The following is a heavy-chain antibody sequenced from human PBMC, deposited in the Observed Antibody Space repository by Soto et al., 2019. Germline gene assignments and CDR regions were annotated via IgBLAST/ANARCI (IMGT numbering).Heavy chain of an antibody. V-gene: IGHV3-23*01. CDR3: AKCAPIGRFYDYGFDY. Sequence: EVQLLESGGGLVQPGGSLRLSCAASGFTFSNYAMSWVRQAPGRGLQWVSTISGSAGSTYYADSVKGRFTISRDNSKNTVYMEMNSLRAEDSAVYYCAKCAPIGRFYDYGFDYRGQGTLVTVSS. D-gene: IGHD5-12*01. J-gene: IGHJ4*02. CDR2: ISGSAGST. CDR1: GFTFSNYA.